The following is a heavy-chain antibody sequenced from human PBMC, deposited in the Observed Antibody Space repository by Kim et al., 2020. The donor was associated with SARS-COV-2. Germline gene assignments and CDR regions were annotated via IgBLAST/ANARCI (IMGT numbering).Heavy chain of an antibody. CDR3: ARFNYDSSGYYDY. CDR1: GGSISSGTFY. V-gene: IGHV4-39*07. D-gene: IGHD3-22*01. Sequence: SETLSLTCTVSGGSISSGTFYWGWIRQPPGKGLEWIGTIYYTGSTYYNPSLKSRVTMSVDTSKNHFSLKLISVTAADTAAYYCARFNYDSSGYYDYWGQG. CDR2: IYYTGST. J-gene: IGHJ4*02.